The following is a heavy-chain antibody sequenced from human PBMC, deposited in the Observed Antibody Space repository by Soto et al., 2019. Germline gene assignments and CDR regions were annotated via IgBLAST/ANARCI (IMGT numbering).Heavy chain of an antibody. CDR1: GGSISSGGYY. V-gene: IGHV4-31*03. CDR3: ARNDFWSGYPLGHAFDI. CDR2: IYYSGST. D-gene: IGHD3-3*01. J-gene: IGHJ3*02. Sequence: SETLSLTCTVSGGSISSGGYYWSWIRQHPGKGLEWIGYIYYSGSTYYNPSLKSRVTISVDTSKNQFSLKLSSVTAADTAVYYCARNDFWSGYPLGHAFDIWGQGTMVTVSS.